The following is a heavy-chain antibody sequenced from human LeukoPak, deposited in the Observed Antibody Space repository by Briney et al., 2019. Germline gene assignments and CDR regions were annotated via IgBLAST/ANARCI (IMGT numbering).Heavy chain of an antibody. J-gene: IGHJ3*02. D-gene: IGHD1-1*01. CDR2: INDGGRP. V-gene: IGHV3-23*01. CDR3: AKSLLTTAAGTGRAFDI. Sequence: GGSLRLSCAGSGFMFSNYAINWVRQAPGKGLEWVSAINDGGRPYYVDSVKGRFTISRDNSKNTLFLQMNNLRAEDTAKYYCAKSLLTTAAGTGRAFDIWGQGTMVTVSS. CDR1: GFMFSNYA.